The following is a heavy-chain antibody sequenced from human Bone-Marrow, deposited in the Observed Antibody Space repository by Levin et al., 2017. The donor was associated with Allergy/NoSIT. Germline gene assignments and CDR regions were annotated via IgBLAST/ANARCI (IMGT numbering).Heavy chain of an antibody. CDR1: GFSLNNPRVG. J-gene: IGHJ4*02. D-gene: IGHD3-10*01. CDR2: IFSSDDK. V-gene: IGHV2-26*03. CDR3: ARIRSVSHPLGFYYFDY. Sequence: SGPTLVKPTETLTLTCTISGFSLNNPRVGVSWIRQPPGQALEWLAHIFSSDDKSYNTSLKSRLTISKDTSEGQVVLTMTNMDPVDTATNYCARIRSVSHPLGFYYFDYWGQGTLVTVSS.